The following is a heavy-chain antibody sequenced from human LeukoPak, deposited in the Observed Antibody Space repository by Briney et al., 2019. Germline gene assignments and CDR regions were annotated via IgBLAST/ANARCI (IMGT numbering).Heavy chain of an antibody. CDR2: INRDGSST. CDR3: ARGGGYSYGSFDY. J-gene: IGHJ4*02. CDR1: GIIFSNYW. D-gene: IGHD5-18*01. V-gene: IGHV3-74*01. Sequence: GGSLRLSCAASGIIFSNYWMHWVRQAPGKGLVWVSRINRDGSSTSYADSVKGRFTISRDNAKNTLYLQMNSLRAEDTAVYYCARGGGYSYGSFDYWGQGTLVTVSS.